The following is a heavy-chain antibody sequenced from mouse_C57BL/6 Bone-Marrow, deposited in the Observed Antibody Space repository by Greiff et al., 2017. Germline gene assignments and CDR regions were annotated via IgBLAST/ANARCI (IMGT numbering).Heavy chain of an antibody. Sequence: VQLQQSGAELVRPGASVKMSCTASGFNITDDYMHWVKQRPEQGLEWIGCIDPENGDTEYASKFQGKATITAVTSSNTAYLQLSSLTSEDTAVYYCTLITTVVYYYAMDYWGQGTPVTVSA. J-gene: IGHJ4*01. CDR1: GFNITDDY. D-gene: IGHD1-1*01. V-gene: IGHV14-4*01. CDR3: TLITTVVYYYAMDY. CDR2: IDPENGDT.